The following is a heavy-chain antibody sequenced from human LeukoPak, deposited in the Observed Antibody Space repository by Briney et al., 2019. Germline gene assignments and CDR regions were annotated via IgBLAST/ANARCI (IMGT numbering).Heavy chain of an antibody. J-gene: IGHJ4*02. CDR2: ISSSSSYI. CDR3: ARGAMVRGVTHDY. D-gene: IGHD3-10*01. V-gene: IGHV3-21*01. Sequence: KTGGSLRLSCAASGFTFSNYGMHWVRQAPGKGLEWVSSISSSSSYIYYADSVKGRFTISRDNAKNSLYLQMNSLRAEDTAVYYCARGAMVRGVTHDYWGQGTLVTVSS. CDR1: GFTFSNYG.